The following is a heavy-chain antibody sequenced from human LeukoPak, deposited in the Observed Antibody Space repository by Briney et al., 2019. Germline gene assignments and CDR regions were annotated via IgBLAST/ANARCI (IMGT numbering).Heavy chain of an antibody. CDR2: IYLGDSDT. CDR3: ARLFRDCSGGTWYPYYFDY. D-gene: IGHD2-15*01. Sequence: GESLKISCKGSGYSFTNYWIGWVRQMPGKGLEWMGIIYLGDSDTRYSPSFQGQVTISADKSIRTAYLQWSSLKASDTAMYYCARLFRDCSGGTWYPYYFDYWGQGTLVTVSS. J-gene: IGHJ4*02. CDR1: GYSFTNYW. V-gene: IGHV5-51*01.